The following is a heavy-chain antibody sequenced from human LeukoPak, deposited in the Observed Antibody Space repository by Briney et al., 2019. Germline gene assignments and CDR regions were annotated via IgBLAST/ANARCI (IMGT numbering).Heavy chain of an antibody. CDR2: INPSGGST. V-gene: IGHV1-46*01. Sequence: ASVKVSCKASGYTFTSYYMHWVRQAPGQGLEWMGIINPSGGSTSYAQKFQGRVTMTRDMSTSTVYMELSSLRAEDTAVYYCARHHSGVLVAFDIWGQGTMVTVSS. J-gene: IGHJ3*02. CDR3: ARHHSGVLVAFDI. CDR1: GYTFTSYY. D-gene: IGHD3-10*01.